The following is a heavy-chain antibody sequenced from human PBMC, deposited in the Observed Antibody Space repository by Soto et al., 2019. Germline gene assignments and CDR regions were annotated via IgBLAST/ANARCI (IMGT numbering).Heavy chain of an antibody. D-gene: IGHD4-17*01. CDR2: VYATGTS. V-gene: IGHV4-4*07. CDR1: GGSMSKFY. J-gene: IGHJ5*02. CDR3: VRDGSKTLRDCFDP. Sequence: QVQVQESGPGLVKPSETLSLTCSVSGGSMSKFYWSWIRKTAGKGLEWMGRVYATGTSDYNPSLRSRIAMSVDISKKTFSLRLRSVTAADTGVYYCVRDGSKTLRDCFDPWGPGNIGHRLF.